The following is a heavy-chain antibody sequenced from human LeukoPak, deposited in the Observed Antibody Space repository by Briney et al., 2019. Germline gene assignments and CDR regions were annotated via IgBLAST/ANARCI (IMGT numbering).Heavy chain of an antibody. Sequence: KPSETLSLICTVSGGSISSYYWSWIRQPPGKGLEWIGYIYYSGSTNYNPSLKSRVTISVDTSKNQFSLKLSSVTAADTAMYYCARSSWELLGGDWFDPWGQGTLVTVSS. CDR1: GGSISSYY. V-gene: IGHV4-59*01. CDR2: IYYSGST. CDR3: ARSSWELLGGDWFDP. D-gene: IGHD1-26*01. J-gene: IGHJ5*02.